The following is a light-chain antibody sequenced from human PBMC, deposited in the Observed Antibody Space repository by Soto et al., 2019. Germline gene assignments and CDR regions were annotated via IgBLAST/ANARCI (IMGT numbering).Light chain of an antibody. J-gene: IGLJ1*01. V-gene: IGLV1-40*01. CDR1: SSNIGARND. CDR2: GNN. Sequence: QSVLTQPPSVSGAPGQRVTISCTGSSSNIGARNDVHWYQQLPGTAPKLLIFGNNNRPSGVPDRFSGSKSGTSASLAITGLQDEDEADYYCQSYDSSLSGSYVFGTGTKLTVL. CDR3: QSYDSSLSGSYV.